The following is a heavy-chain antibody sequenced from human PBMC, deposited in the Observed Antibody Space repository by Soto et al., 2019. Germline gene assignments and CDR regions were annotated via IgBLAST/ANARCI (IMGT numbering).Heavy chain of an antibody. D-gene: IGHD2-2*01. CDR1: GYTFTSYG. CDR2: ISAYNGNT. V-gene: IGHV1-18*01. CDR3: ARVSVYWSSTSCPYYFDY. Sequence: ASVKVSCKASGYTFTSYGISWVRQAPGQGLEWMGWISAYNGNTNYAQKLQGRVTMTTDTSTSTAYMELRSLRSDDTAVYYCARVSVYWSSTSCPYYFDYWGQGTLVTVSS. J-gene: IGHJ4*02.